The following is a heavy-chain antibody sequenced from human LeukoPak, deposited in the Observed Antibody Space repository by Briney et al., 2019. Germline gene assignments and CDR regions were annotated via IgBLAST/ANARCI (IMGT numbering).Heavy chain of an antibody. V-gene: IGHV1-69*05. CDR3: ARAPTDYCSTTSCYEYLQY. CDR2: FVPMFRTA. CDR1: GGTFSNSV. D-gene: IGHD2-2*01. J-gene: IGHJ1*01. Sequence: ASVKVSCKASGGTFSNSVVSWVRQAPGQGLEWMGGFVPMFRTANYAQKFQGRVTITTDESTSTAYMDLSSLTSEDTAVYYCARAPTDYCSTTSCYEYLQYWGQGTLVTVSS.